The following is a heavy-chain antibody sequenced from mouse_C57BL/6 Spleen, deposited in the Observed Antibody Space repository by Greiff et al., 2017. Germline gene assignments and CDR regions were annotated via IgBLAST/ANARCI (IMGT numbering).Heavy chain of an antibody. CDR3: ARSAYYEDWYFDV. CDR2: IYWDDDK. CDR1: GFSLSTSGMG. D-gene: IGHD1-1*01. V-gene: IGHV8-12*01. Sequence: QVTLKESGPGILQSSQTLSLTCSFSGFSLSTSGMGVSWIRQPSGKGLEWLAHIYWDDDKRYNPSLKSRLTISKDTSRNQVFLKITSVDTADTATYYCARSAYYEDWYFDVGGTGTTVTVSS. J-gene: IGHJ1*03.